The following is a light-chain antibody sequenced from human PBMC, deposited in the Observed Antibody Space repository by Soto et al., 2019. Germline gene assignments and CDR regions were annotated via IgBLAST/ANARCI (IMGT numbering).Light chain of an antibody. CDR2: AAS. J-gene: IGKJ1*01. CDR1: QSLSSY. V-gene: IGKV1-39*01. Sequence: DIQMTQSPSSLSASVGDRVTITCRASQSLSSYLNWYQQKPGKAPKLLIYAASSLQSGVPSRFSGSGAGTDFTLTISSLQPEDFATYYCQQSYSTPQFGQGTTVEIQ. CDR3: QQSYSTPQ.